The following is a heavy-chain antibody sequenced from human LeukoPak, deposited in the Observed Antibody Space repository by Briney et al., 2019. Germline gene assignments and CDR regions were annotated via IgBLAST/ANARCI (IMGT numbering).Heavy chain of an antibody. CDR2: IYYSGST. J-gene: IGHJ5*02. CDR1: GGSISSYY. Sequence: SETLSLTCTVSGGSISSYYWSWIRQPPARGLVWIGYIYYSGSTNYNPSLKSRVTISVDTSKNQFSLKLSSVTAADTAVYYCARGGRYYYGSGSYGNWFDPWGQGTLVTVSS. D-gene: IGHD3-10*01. V-gene: IGHV4-59*01. CDR3: ARGGRYYYGSGSYGNWFDP.